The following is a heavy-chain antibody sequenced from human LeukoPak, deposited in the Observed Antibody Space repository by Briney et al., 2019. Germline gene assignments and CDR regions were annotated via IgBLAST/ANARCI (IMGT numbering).Heavy chain of an antibody. CDR2: INHSGST. CDR3: ARSNPYYDYIWGSYRLPYYFDY. CDR1: GGAFSGYY. Sequence: PSETLSLTCAVYGGAFSGYYWSWIRQPPGKGLEWIGEINHSGSTNYNPSLKSRVTISVDTSKNQCSLKRSSVTAADTAVYYCARSNPYYDYIWGSYRLPYYFDYWGQGTLVTVSS. D-gene: IGHD3-16*02. V-gene: IGHV4-34*01. J-gene: IGHJ4*02.